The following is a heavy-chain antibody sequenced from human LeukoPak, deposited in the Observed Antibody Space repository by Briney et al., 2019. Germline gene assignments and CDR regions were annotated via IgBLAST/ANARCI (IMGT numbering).Heavy chain of an antibody. CDR2: IYPGDSDT. J-gene: IGHJ4*02. CDR1: GYSFSGYW. D-gene: IGHD2-15*01. V-gene: IGHV5-51*01. Sequence: GESLKISCKGSGYSFSGYWIGWVRQMPGKGLEWMGIIYPGDSDTRYSPSFQGQVTISADKSISTAYLQWSSLKASDTAMYYCAREVDCSSATCLDYWGQGTLVTVSS. CDR3: AREVDCSSATCLDY.